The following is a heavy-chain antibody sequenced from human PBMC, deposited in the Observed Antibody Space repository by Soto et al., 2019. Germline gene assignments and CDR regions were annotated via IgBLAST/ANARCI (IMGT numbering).Heavy chain of an antibody. CDR2: LSGDGKAT. V-gene: IGHV3-23*01. J-gene: IGHJ5*02. D-gene: IGHD3-3*01. Sequence: EVRLLESGGGLVQPGGSLRLSCAASGLTVGSSAMTWVRQAPGKGLEWISSLSGDGKATYYADSVKGRFTISRDISKNTLFLHRDSPRVEDTAIYFCARITRSWGQGTRVTVSS. CDR3: ARITRS. CDR1: GLTVGSSA.